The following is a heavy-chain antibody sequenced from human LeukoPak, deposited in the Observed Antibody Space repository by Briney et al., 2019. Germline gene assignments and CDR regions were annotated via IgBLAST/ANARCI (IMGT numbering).Heavy chain of an antibody. D-gene: IGHD2-15*01. J-gene: IGHJ6*02. CDR2: IYHSGST. V-gene: IGHV4-4*02. CDR1: GGSISSSNW. CDR3: ARHGLLPKTDGADV. Sequence: SGTLSLTCAVSGGSISSSNWWSWVRQPPGKGLEWIGEIYHSGSTNYNPSLKSRVTISVDKSKNQFSLKLSSVTAADTAVYYCARHGLLPKTDGADVWGQGTTVTVSS.